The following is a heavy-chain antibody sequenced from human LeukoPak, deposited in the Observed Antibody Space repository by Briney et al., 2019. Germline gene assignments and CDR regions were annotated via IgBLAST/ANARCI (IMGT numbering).Heavy chain of an antibody. CDR3: ARGVDSAKVGY. V-gene: IGHV4-34*01. D-gene: IGHD3-3*01. Sequence: SETLSLTCTVYGGSFSHNYWNWIRQPPGKGLEWIGGIHPSGTTTYNPSLESRVSISVDTPNNQFSLTVTSVTAADTAIYYCARGVDSAKVGYWGRGTLVTVSS. CDR1: GGSFSHNY. J-gene: IGHJ4*02. CDR2: IHPSGTT.